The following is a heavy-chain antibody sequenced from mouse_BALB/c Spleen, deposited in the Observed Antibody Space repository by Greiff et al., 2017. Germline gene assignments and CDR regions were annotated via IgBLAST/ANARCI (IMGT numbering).Heavy chain of an antibody. V-gene: IGHV1-85*01. Sequence: QVQLKQSGAELVKPGASVKLSCKASGYTFTSYDINWVRQRPEQGLEWIGWIFPGDGSTKYNEKFKGKATLTTDKSSSTAYMELRSLTSEDSAVYYCARGVLRSPGFAYWGQGTLVTVSA. J-gene: IGHJ3*01. CDR2: IFPGDGST. CDR1: GYTFTSYD. D-gene: IGHD1-1*01. CDR3: ARGVLRSPGFAY.